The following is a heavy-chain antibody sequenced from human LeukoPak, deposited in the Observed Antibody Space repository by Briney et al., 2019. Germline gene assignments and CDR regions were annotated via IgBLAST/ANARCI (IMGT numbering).Heavy chain of an antibody. CDR1: GGTFIKYT. Sequence: GSSVKVSCKASGGTFIKYTISWLRQRPGQGLEWMGGITPLFGTANYAQKFQGRVTITADESTSTAYMELSSLRSEDTAVYYCASALRRDGYNCYYWGQGTLVTVSS. CDR2: ITPLFGTA. V-gene: IGHV1-69*01. J-gene: IGHJ4*02. D-gene: IGHD5-24*01. CDR3: ASALRRDGYNCYY.